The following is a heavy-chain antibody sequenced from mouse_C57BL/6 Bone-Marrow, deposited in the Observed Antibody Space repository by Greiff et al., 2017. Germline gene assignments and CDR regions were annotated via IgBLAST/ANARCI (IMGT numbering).Heavy chain of an antibody. CDR2: ISSGGSYT. V-gene: IGHV5-6*02. CDR1: GFTFSSYG. Sequence: EVKLVESGGDLVKPGGSLKLSCAASGFTFSSYGMSWVRQTPDKRLEWVATISSGGSYTYYPDSVKGRFTISRDNAKNTLYLQMSSLKSEDTAMYYCARPNWAWFAYWGQGTLVTVS. CDR3: ARPNWAWFAY. D-gene: IGHD4-1*01. J-gene: IGHJ3*01.